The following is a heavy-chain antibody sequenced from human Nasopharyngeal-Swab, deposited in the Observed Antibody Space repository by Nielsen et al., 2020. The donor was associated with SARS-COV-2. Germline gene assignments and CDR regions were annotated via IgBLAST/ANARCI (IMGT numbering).Heavy chain of an antibody. D-gene: IGHD2-15*01. J-gene: IGHJ4*02. CDR3: TRALSGVYDF. CDR1: TSIFNAYY. CDR2: INPTTGGT. V-gene: IGHV1-2*06. Sequence: ASVKVSCKASTSIFNAYYIHWVRQAPGQGLEWMGRINPTTGGTLYTQTFEGRVTMTTDTSTSTTYMELRGLTSDDTAVYYCTRALSGVYDFWGQGALVTVSS.